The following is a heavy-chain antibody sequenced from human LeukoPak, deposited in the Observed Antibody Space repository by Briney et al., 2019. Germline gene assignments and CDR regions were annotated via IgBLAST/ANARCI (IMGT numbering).Heavy chain of an antibody. CDR2: ISWNSGSI. CDR1: GFTFDDYA. J-gene: IGHJ4*02. D-gene: IGHD7-27*01. V-gene: IGHV3-9*01. CDR3: AKDTGDEIFDY. Sequence: GRSLRLSCAASGFTFDDYAMHWVRQAPGKGLEWVSGISWNSGSIGYADSVKGRFTISRDNAKNSLYLQMNSLRAEDTALYYCAKDTGDEIFDYWGQGTLVTVSS.